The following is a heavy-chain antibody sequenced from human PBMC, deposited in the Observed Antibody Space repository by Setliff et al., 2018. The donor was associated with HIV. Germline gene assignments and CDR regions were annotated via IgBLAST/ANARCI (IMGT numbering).Heavy chain of an antibody. CDR1: GGSLSGYY. D-gene: IGHD4-4*01. CDR2: INHSGNT. Sequence: SETLSLTCDVYGGSLSGYYWSWIRQPPGKGLECIGEINHSGNTNYNASLKSRLTISIDMPKRQFYLRLNSVTAADTARYYCARHPVILPSMPIHNWFDPWGQGILVTVSS. CDR3: ARHPVILPSMPIHNWFDP. J-gene: IGHJ5*02. V-gene: IGHV4-34*10.